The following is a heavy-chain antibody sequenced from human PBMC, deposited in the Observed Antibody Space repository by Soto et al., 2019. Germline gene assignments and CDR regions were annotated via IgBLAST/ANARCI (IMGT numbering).Heavy chain of an antibody. CDR2: IYPGDSDT. D-gene: IGHD2-2*01. Sequence: PGESLKISCXGVGYSFTSYWIGWVRQMPGKGLEWMGIIYPGDSDTRYSPSFQGQVTISADKSITTAYLQWSGLKASDTAMYYCARGYCTTTICDPWFDPWGQGTLVTVSS. V-gene: IGHV5-51*01. CDR1: GYSFTSYW. J-gene: IGHJ5*02. CDR3: ARGYCTTTICDPWFDP.